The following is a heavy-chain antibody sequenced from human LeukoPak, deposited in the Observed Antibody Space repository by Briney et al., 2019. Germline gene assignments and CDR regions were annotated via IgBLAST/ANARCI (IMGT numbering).Heavy chain of an antibody. D-gene: IGHD3-22*01. Sequence: PSETLSLTCTVSGGSIRSSTYYWGWIRQPPGKGLEWIGSIYYSGSTDYNPSLKSRVTISVDTSKKQLSLKLSSVTAADTAVYYCARHGDGGDDSRYFDYWGQGTLVTVSS. CDR3: ARHGDGGDDSRYFDY. CDR2: IYYSGST. CDR1: GGSIRSSTYY. V-gene: IGHV4-39*01. J-gene: IGHJ4*02.